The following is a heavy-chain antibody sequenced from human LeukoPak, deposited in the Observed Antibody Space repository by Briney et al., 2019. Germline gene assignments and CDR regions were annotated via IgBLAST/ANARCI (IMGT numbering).Heavy chain of an antibody. CDR2: INWNGAGA. CDR3: ARGDYYDLNWFDP. CDR1: GFTFEDYG. Sequence: GGSLRLSCAASGFTFEDYGLSWVRQVPGKGLEWVSGINWNGAGAGYADSVKGRFTISRDNAKNSLYLQMNSLRAEDTAVYYCARGDYYDLNWFDPWGQGTLVTVSS. D-gene: IGHD3-22*01. J-gene: IGHJ5*02. V-gene: IGHV3-20*04.